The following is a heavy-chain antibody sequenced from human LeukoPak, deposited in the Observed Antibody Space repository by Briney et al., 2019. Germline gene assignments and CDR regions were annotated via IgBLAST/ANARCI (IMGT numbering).Heavy chain of an antibody. D-gene: IGHD6-13*01. CDR1: GGSISSYY. J-gene: IGHJ3*02. CDR2: IYYSGST. Sequence: SETLSLTCTVSGGSISSYYWSWIRQPPGKGLEWIGYIYYSGSTNYNPSLKSRVTISVDTSKNQFSLKLSSVTAADTAVYYCARVYEAGATIRYDALDIWGQGTMVTVSS. V-gene: IGHV4-59*01. CDR3: ARVYEAGATIRYDALDI.